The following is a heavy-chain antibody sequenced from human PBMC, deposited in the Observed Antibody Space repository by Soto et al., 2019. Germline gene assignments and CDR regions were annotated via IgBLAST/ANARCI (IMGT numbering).Heavy chain of an antibody. J-gene: IGHJ5*02. CDR3: ARHGFYGDYASNYFDP. D-gene: IGHD4-17*01. CDR1: GYSFSTHW. CDR2: IYPGDSDA. V-gene: IGHV5-51*01. Sequence: GKSLKISCKGSGYSFSTHWVGWVRQMPGKGLEWMGIIYPGDSDARYSPSFKGQVTISVDESTTTAFLQWSSLKASDTAMYYCARHGFYGDYASNYFDPWGQGTLVTVSS.